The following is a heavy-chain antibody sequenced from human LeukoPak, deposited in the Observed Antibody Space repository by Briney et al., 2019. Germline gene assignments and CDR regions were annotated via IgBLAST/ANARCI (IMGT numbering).Heavy chain of an antibody. Sequence: PGGSLRLSCAASGFTFSTFAMIWVRQPPGKGLEWVSSIFPSGGEIHYADSVKGRFTISRDNSKSTLSLQMNSLRAEDTAVYYCAKDLWLSYYGSGSYYSYWGQGTLVTVSS. J-gene: IGHJ4*02. CDR2: IFPSGGEI. V-gene: IGHV3-23*01. CDR1: GFTFSTFA. CDR3: AKDLWLSYYGSGSYYSY. D-gene: IGHD3-10*01.